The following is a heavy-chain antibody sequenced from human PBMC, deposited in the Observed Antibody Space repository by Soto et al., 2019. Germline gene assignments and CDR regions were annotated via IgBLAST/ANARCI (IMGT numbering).Heavy chain of an antibody. CDR2: IFYSGTT. J-gene: IGHJ6*02. D-gene: IGHD1-1*01. CDR1: GDSISSADYY. Sequence: PSETLSLTCTVSGDSISSADYYWSWIRQTPGKGLEWIGHIFYSGTTYYNPSLKSRLTISVDTSKSHFSLRLTSVPAADTSVYYCARDLWVEPELYYYGMDVWGQGTTVTVSS. V-gene: IGHV4-30-4*01. CDR3: ARDLWVEPELYYYGMDV.